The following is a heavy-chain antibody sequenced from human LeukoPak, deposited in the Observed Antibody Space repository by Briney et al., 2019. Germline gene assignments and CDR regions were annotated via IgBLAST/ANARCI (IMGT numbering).Heavy chain of an antibody. Sequence: GGSLRLSCAASGFTFSSYEMNWVRQAPGKGLEWVSYISSSGSTIYYADSVMGRFTISRDNAKNSLYLQMNSLRVEDTAVYYCARVGYSRSWHSGSAFDIWGQGTMVTVSS. J-gene: IGHJ3*02. CDR2: ISSSGSTI. V-gene: IGHV3-48*03. CDR1: GFTFSSYE. CDR3: ARVGYSRSWHSGSAFDI. D-gene: IGHD6-13*01.